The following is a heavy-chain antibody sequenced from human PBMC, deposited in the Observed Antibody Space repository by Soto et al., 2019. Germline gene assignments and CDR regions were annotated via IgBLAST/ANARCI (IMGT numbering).Heavy chain of an antibody. CDR2: IWYDGSNK. CDR3: ARDSRRNYGMDV. J-gene: IGHJ6*02. V-gene: IGHV3-33*01. Sequence: PGGSLRLSCAASGFTFSSYGMHWVRQAPGKGLEWVAVIWYDGSNKYYADSVKGRFTISRDNSKNTLYLQMNSLRAEDTAVYYCARDSRRNYGMDVWGQGTTVTVS. CDR1: GFTFSSYG.